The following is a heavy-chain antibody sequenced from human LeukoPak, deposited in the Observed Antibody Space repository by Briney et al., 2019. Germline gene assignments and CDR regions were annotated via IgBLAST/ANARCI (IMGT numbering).Heavy chain of an antibody. J-gene: IGHJ4*02. CDR1: GFTFSSYW. Sequence: GGSLRLSCAASGFTFSSYWMYWVRQAPGKGLMWVSRINTDGSSAAYADSVKGRFTISRDNAKNTLYLQMSGLRAEDTAVYYRARDRAASDLDYWGQGTLVTVSS. CDR3: ARDRAASDLDY. CDR2: INTDGSSA. V-gene: IGHV3-74*01. D-gene: IGHD6-13*01.